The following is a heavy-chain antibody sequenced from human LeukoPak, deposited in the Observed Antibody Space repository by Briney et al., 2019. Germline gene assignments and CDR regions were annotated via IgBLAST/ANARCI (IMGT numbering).Heavy chain of an antibody. J-gene: IGHJ6*03. V-gene: IGHV3-23*01. CDR2: VTGNGTTT. Sequence: GGSLRLSCEASGFTFSSYEMNWVRQAPGGGLRWVSAVTGNGTTTYYADSVKGRFTVSRDNSKNTLYLQMNSLRAEDTGVYYCAKIQGYMDVWGKGTTVTVSS. CDR3: AKIQGYMDV. CDR1: GFTFSSYE.